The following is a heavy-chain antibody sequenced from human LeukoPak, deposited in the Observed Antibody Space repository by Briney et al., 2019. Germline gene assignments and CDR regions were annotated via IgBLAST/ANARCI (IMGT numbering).Heavy chain of an antibody. Sequence: GGSLRLSCAASGFIFSDYYMSWVRQAPGKGLEWVSAISGSGGSTYYADSVKGRFTISRDNSKNTLYLQMNSLRAEDTAVYYCAKRNMAVTRDDYWGQGTLVTVSS. CDR3: AKRNMAVTRDDY. D-gene: IGHD4-17*01. V-gene: IGHV3-23*01. J-gene: IGHJ4*02. CDR1: GFIFSDYY. CDR2: ISGSGGST.